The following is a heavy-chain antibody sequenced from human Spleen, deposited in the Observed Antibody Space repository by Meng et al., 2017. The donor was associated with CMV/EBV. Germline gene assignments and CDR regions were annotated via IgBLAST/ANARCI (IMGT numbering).Heavy chain of an antibody. CDR3: ARGSVTYYGMDV. CDR1: GFTFGDYP. J-gene: IGHJ6*02. V-gene: IGHV3-21*01. CDR2: ISKESKYI. Sequence: GESLKISCVGSGFTFGDYPMHWVRQAPGKGLEWVSAISKESKYIWYADSVKGRITISRDNARNSLYLQVNSLRGEDTAVYYCARGSVTYYGMDVWGQGTTVTVSS. D-gene: IGHD2-21*02.